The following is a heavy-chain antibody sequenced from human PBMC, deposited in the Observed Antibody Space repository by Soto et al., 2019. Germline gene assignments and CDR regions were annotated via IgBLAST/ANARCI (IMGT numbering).Heavy chain of an antibody. CDR1: GYTFTSYD. V-gene: IGHV1-8*01. D-gene: IGHD1-1*01. Sequence: QGQLVQSGAEVKKPGASVKVSCKASGYTFTSYDINWVRQATGQGLEWMGWMNTNSGNTAYAQKFQGRVTMTRRTSIRTAYMELSSLRSEDTAVYYCAREHSWFDPWGLGTLVTVSS. CDR3: AREHSWFDP. CDR2: MNTNSGNT. J-gene: IGHJ5*02.